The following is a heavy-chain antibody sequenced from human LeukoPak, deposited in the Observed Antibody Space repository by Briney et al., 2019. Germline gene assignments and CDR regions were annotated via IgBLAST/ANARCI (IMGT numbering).Heavy chain of an antibody. Sequence: ASVKVSCKASGYIFTSYNIYWVRQAPGQGLEWMGIINPSGGSTNYAQKFQGRVTMTSDTSTSTVYMELSRLRSEDTALYYCARFAVHRRIAVAGQFVLDYWGQGTLVSVSS. CDR1: GYIFTSYN. CDR3: ARFAVHRRIAVAGQFVLDY. J-gene: IGHJ4*02. V-gene: IGHV1-46*01. CDR2: INPSGGST. D-gene: IGHD6-19*01.